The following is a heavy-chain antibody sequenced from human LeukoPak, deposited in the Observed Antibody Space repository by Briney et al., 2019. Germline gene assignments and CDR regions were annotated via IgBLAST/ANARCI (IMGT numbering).Heavy chain of an antibody. CDR1: GGSISSYY. D-gene: IGHD3-16*01. CDR2: IYYSGST. J-gene: IGHJ1*01. V-gene: IGHV4-59*08. CDR3: ARGLGEH. Sequence: PSETLSLTCTVSGGSISSYYWSWIRQPPGKGLEWIGYIYYSGSTNYNPSLKSRVTISVDTSKNQFSLKLSSVTAADTAVYYCARGLGEHWGQGTLVTVSS.